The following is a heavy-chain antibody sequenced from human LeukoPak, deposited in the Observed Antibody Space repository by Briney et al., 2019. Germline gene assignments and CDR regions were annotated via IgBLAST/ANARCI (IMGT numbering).Heavy chain of an antibody. Sequence: GGSLRLSCAASGFTFSSYEMNWVRQPPGKGLVWVSRINSDGSSTTYADSVMGRFTISRDNAMNTLFLQMNSLRADDTAVYYCARSTSHYYYYYMDVWGKGTTVTISS. J-gene: IGHJ6*03. CDR2: INSDGSST. CDR3: ARSTSHYYYYYMDV. CDR1: GFTFSSYE. V-gene: IGHV3-74*01.